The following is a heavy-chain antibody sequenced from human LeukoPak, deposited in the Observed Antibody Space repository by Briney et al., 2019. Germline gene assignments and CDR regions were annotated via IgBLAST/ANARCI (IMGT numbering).Heavy chain of an antibody. CDR2: ISYDGSNK. D-gene: IGHD3-10*01. CDR3: AKASPSGSEAGWFGELLSELDY. V-gene: IGHV3-30*18. Sequence: GGSLRLSCAASGFTFSSYGMHWVRQAPGKGLEWVAVISYDGSNKYYADSVKGRFTISRDNSKNTLYLQMNRLRAEDTAVYYCAKASPSGSEAGWFGELLSELDYWGQGTLVTVSS. J-gene: IGHJ4*02. CDR1: GFTFSSYG.